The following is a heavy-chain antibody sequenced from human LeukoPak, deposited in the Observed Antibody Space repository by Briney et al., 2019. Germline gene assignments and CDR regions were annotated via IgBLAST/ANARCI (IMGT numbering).Heavy chain of an antibody. D-gene: IGHD3-16*01. CDR1: GFTFSSYG. CDR3: AREGASKISHAFDI. CDR2: ISYDGSKK. J-gene: IGHJ3*02. V-gene: IGHV3-30*03. Sequence: GGSLRLSCAASGFTFSSYGMHWVRQAPGKGLEWVAVISYDGSKKYYADSVKGRFTISRDNSKNTLYLQMNSLRAEDTAVYYCAREGASKISHAFDIWGQGTMVTVSS.